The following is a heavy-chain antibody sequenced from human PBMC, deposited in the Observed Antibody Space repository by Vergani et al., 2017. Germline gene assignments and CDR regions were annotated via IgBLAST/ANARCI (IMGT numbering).Heavy chain of an antibody. CDR2: ISYDRSNK. D-gene: IGHD2-2*02. Sequence: QVQLVESGGGVVQPGRSLRLSCAASGFTFSSYAMHWVRQAPGKGLEWVAVISYDRSNKYYADSVKGRFTISRDNSKNTLYLQMNSLRAEDTAVYYCARDPKRTEYCSSTSCYTGFDYWGQGTLVTVSS. CDR3: ARDPKRTEYCSSTSCYTGFDY. V-gene: IGHV3-30-3*01. J-gene: IGHJ4*02. CDR1: GFTFSSYA.